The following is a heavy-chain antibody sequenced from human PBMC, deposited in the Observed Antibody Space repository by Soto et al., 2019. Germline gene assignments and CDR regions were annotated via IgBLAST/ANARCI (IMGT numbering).Heavy chain of an antibody. CDR2: VYYTGST. J-gene: IGHJ4*02. D-gene: IGHD6-19*01. Sequence: PSETRSLAWMVSGGSISCSYWSWIRQSPGKGLEWLGYVYYTGSTNYSPSLRSRVSISVDTSKNEFSLRLSSVTAADTAVYFCARSVAVPGAHIDYWGQGTQVTVSS. CDR3: ARSVAVPGAHIDY. CDR1: GGSISCSY. V-gene: IGHV4-59*01.